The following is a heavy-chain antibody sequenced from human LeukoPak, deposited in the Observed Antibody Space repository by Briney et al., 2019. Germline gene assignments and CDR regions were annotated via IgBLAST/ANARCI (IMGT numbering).Heavy chain of an antibody. CDR1: GFTFSSYT. CDR3: ARILYSSNIDY. Sequence: GSLRLSCAASGFTFSSYTMNWVRQAPGKGLEWIGSIYYNGRTYYNLSLKSRVTISVDTSKNQFSLKLSSVTAADTAVYYCARILYSSNIDYWGQGTLVTVSS. CDR2: IYYNGRT. D-gene: IGHD6-19*01. V-gene: IGHV4-39*07. J-gene: IGHJ4*02.